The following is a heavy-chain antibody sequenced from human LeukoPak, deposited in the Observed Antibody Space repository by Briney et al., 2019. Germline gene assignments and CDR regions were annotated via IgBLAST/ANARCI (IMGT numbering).Heavy chain of an antibody. D-gene: IGHD3-3*01. CDR1: GFTFSSYW. CDR3: ARDRHYDFYYIRGEYNWFDP. Sequence: GGSLRLSCAASGFTFSSYWMSWVRQAPGKGLEWVANIKQDGSEKYYVDSVKGRFTISRDNAKNPLYLQMNSLRAEDTAVYYCARDRHYDFYYIRGEYNWFDPWGQGTLVTVSS. J-gene: IGHJ5*02. CDR2: IKQDGSEK. V-gene: IGHV3-7*01.